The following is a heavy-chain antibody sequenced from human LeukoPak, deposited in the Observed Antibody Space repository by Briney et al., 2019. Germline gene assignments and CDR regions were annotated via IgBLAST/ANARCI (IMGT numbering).Heavy chain of an antibody. CDR2: IYYSGST. CDR3: ARGIDGFYELTGYSSGWPFFDY. V-gene: IGHV4-59*01. D-gene: IGHD6-19*01. Sequence: PSETLSLTCTVSGGSISSYYWSWIRQPPGKGLEWIGYIYYSGSTNYNPSLKSRVTISVDTSKNQFSLKLSSVTAADTAVYYCARGIDGFYELTGYSSGWPFFDYWGQGTLVTVSS. J-gene: IGHJ4*02. CDR1: GGSISSYY.